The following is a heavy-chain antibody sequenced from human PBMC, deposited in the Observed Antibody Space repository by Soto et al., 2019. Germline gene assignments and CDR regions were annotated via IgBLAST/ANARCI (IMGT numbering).Heavy chain of an antibody. J-gene: IGHJ5*02. CDR3: ASIVGATKSGWFDP. CDR2: ISAYNGNT. V-gene: IGHV1-18*01. D-gene: IGHD1-26*01. Sequence: GASVKVSCKASGYTFTSYGISWVRQAPGQGLEWMGWISAYNGNTNYAQKLQGRVTMTTDTSTSTAYMELRSLRSDDTAVYYCASIVGATKSGWFDPWGQGTLVTVS. CDR1: GYTFTSYG.